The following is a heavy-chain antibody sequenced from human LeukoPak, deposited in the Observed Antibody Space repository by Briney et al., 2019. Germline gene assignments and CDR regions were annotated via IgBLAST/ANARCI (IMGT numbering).Heavy chain of an antibody. CDR1: GGSISSYY. CDR2: IYTSGST. J-gene: IGHJ6*02. Sequence: PSETLSLTCTVSGGSISSYYWSWIRQPAGKGLEWIGRIYTSGSTNYNPSLKSRVTMSVDTSKNQFSLKLSSVTAADTAVYYCARSTGVVIIPSCYYGMDVWGQGTTVTVSS. V-gene: IGHV4-4*07. D-gene: IGHD3-3*01. CDR3: ARSTGVVIIPSCYYGMDV.